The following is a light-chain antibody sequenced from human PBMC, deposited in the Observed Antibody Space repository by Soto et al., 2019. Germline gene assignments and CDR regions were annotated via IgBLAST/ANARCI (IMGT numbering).Light chain of an antibody. CDR1: QSISSY. CDR3: QQRVNWPPLT. J-gene: IGKJ4*01. Sequence: EVVMTQSPASLSLSPGERATLSCRASQSISSYLAWYQQKPGQAPRLLIYDASNRATGIPARFSGSGSGTDCTLTISSLEPEDFAVYYCQQRVNWPPLTFGGGTKVEI. CDR2: DAS. V-gene: IGKV3-11*01.